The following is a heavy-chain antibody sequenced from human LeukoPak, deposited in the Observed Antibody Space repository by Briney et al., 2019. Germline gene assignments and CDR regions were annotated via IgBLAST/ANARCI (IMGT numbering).Heavy chain of an antibody. J-gene: IGHJ4*02. D-gene: IGHD3-22*01. CDR1: GFTVSSNY. V-gene: IGHV3-53*01. Sequence: GGSLRLSCAASGFTVSSNYMSWVRQAPGKGLEWVSVIYSGGSTKYADSVKGRFTISRDNSKNTLYLQMNSLRAEDTAVYYCAPMGYYYDSSGYYIDYWGQGTLVTVSS. CDR2: IYSGGST. CDR3: APMGYYYDSSGYYIDY.